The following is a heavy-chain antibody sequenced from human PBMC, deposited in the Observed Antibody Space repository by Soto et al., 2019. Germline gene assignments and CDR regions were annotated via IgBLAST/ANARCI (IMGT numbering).Heavy chain of an antibody. CDR2: IWYDGSNK. CDR1: GFTFSSYG. Sequence: GGSLRLSCAASGFTFSSYGMHWVRQAPGKGLEWVAVIWYDGSNKYYADSVKGRFTISRDNSKNTVYLQMNSLRAEDTAVYYCTRDAYKTSVTNLFDYWGQGTLVTVSS. D-gene: IGHD4-4*01. V-gene: IGHV3-33*01. CDR3: TRDAYKTSVTNLFDY. J-gene: IGHJ4*02.